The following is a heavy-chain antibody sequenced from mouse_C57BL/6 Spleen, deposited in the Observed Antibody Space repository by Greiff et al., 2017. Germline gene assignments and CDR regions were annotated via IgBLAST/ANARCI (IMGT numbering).Heavy chain of an antibody. Sequence: EVQLQKSGGDLVKPGGSLKLSCAASGFTFSSYGMSWVRQTPDKRLEWVATISSGGSYTYYPDSVKGRFTISRDNAKNTLYLQMSSLKSEDTAMYYCARQGTRRYFDYWGQGTTLTVSS. CDR1: GFTFSSYG. CDR2: ISSGGSYT. V-gene: IGHV5-6*01. CDR3: ARQGTRRYFDY. J-gene: IGHJ2*01. D-gene: IGHD3-3*01.